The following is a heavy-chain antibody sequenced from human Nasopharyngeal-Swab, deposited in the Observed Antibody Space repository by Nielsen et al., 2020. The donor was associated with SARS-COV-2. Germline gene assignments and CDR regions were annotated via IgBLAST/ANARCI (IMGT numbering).Heavy chain of an antibody. V-gene: IGHV4-34*01. CDR1: GGSFSGYY. CDR3: ARGYSSSWYFCWFDP. Sequence: SETLSLTCAVYGGSFSGYYWSWIRQPPGKGLEWIGEINHSGSTNYNPSLKSRVTISVDTSKNQFSLKQSSVTAADTAVYYCARGYSSSWYFCWFDPWGQGTLVTVSS. D-gene: IGHD6-13*01. CDR2: INHSGST. J-gene: IGHJ5*02.